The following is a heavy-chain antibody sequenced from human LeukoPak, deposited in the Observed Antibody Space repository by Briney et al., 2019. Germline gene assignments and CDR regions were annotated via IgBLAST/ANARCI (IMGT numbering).Heavy chain of an antibody. V-gene: IGHV4-39*07. D-gene: IGHD3-22*01. CDR1: GDSVSRSSYF. CDR2: IYYSGSA. J-gene: IGHJ4*02. CDR3: ARARWDYYDSSGYYFDY. Sequence: SETLSLTCTVSGDSVSRSSYFWGWIRQPPGKGPEWIGSIYYSGSAFYNPSLKSRVTISVDTSKNQFSLKLSSVTAADTAVYYCARARWDYYDSSGYYFDYWGQGTLVTVSS.